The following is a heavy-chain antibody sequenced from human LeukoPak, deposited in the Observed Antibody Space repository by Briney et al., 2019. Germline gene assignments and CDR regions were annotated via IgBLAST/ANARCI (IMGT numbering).Heavy chain of an antibody. D-gene: IGHD4-23*01. Sequence: SVKVSCKASGGTFSSYAISWVRQAPGQGLEWMGGIIPIFGTANYAQKFQGRVTITAEESTSTAYMELSSLRSEDTAVYYCAREVDDYGGNSFDYWGQGTLVTVSS. CDR3: AREVDDYGGNSFDY. CDR1: GGTFSSYA. CDR2: IIPIFGTA. J-gene: IGHJ4*02. V-gene: IGHV1-69*13.